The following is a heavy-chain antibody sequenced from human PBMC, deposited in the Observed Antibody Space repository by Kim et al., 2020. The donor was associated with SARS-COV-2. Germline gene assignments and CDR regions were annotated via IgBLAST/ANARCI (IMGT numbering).Heavy chain of an antibody. J-gene: IGHJ4*02. CDR2: DGTNK. CDR3: VVTGIDF. D-gene: IGHD2-21*02. Sequence: DGTNKYYADSVKGRFTISRDNSKNTLYLQMNSLRGEDTAVYYVVVTGIDFRGQGTLVTVSS. V-gene: IGHV3-30*01.